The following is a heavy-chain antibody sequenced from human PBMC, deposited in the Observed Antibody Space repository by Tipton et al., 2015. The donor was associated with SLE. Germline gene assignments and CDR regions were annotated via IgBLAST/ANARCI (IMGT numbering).Heavy chain of an antibody. CDR1: GFTFNNYD. V-gene: IGHV3-23*01. CDR2: ISNSGTIT. Sequence: SLRLSCAASGFTFNNYDMSWGRQAPGKGLEGVSIISNSGTITSYADSVEGRFTVSRDNAKNSLSLEMNTLRAEDTAVYYCLGSGSTSVWGQGTLVTVSS. D-gene: IGHD3-3*01. CDR3: LGSGSTSV. J-gene: IGHJ4*02.